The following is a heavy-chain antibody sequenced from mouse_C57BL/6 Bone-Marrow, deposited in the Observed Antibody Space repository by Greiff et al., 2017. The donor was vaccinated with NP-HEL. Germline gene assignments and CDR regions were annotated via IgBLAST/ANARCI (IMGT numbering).Heavy chain of an antibody. CDR3: ARGEASFDY. CDR1: GYSFTDYN. V-gene: IGHV1-39*01. J-gene: IGHJ2*01. Sequence: VQLKQSGPELVKPGASVKISCKASGYSFTDYNMNWVKQSNGPRLEWIRVLNPNYGTPSSTPHFKGTATLTVDQSSSTAYMQLNSLTSEDSAVYYCARGEASFDYWGQGTTLTVSS. CDR2: LNPNYGTP. D-gene: IGHD6-1*01.